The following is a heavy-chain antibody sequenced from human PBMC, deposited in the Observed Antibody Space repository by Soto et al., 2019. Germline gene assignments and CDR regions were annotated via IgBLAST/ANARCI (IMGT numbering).Heavy chain of an antibody. J-gene: IGHJ4*02. CDR2: TRNKANSYTT. D-gene: IGHD6-19*01. Sequence: PGGSLRLSCAASGFTFSDHYMDWVRQAPGKGLEWVGRTRNKANSYTTEYAASVKGRFTISRDDSKNSLYLQMNSLKTEDTAVYYCARVKSSASAEFDSWGQRDLLTVSS. CDR3: ARVKSSASAEFDS. V-gene: IGHV3-72*01. CDR1: GFTFSDHY.